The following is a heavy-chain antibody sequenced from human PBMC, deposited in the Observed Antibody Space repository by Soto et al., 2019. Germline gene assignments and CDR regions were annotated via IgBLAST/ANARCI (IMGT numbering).Heavy chain of an antibody. CDR3: RAVAGRGSFDY. Sequence: DVQLVESGGVVVQPGGSLRLSCAASGFTFDDYTMHWVRQAPGKGLEWVSLISWDGGTTYYADSVKGRFTISRDNSKNSLYLQMNSLRIEDTALYYCRAVAGRGSFDYWGQGTLVTVSS. J-gene: IGHJ4*02. CDR1: GFTFDDYT. CDR2: ISWDGGTT. D-gene: IGHD6-19*01. V-gene: IGHV3-43*01.